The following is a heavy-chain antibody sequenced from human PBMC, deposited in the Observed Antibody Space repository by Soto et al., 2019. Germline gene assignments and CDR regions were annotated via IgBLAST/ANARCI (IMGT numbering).Heavy chain of an antibody. CDR1: GGTFSNHA. V-gene: IGHV1-69*06. J-gene: IGHJ5*02. Sequence: SVKVSCKASGGTFSNHAISWVRQAPGQGLEWMGGIVPMFGTSNYAQKFQGRVTITADKSTSTAYMELSSLRSEDTAVYYCARGEHIVVVTAIRRHNWLDPWGQGTLVTVSS. D-gene: IGHD2-21*02. CDR3: ARGEHIVVVTAIRRHNWLDP. CDR2: IVPMFGTS.